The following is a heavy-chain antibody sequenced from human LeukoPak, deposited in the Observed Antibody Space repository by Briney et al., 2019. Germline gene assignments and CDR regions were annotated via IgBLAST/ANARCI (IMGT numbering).Heavy chain of an antibody. CDR1: GFTFSSYG. CDR2: IRYDGSNK. Sequence: GGSLRLSCAASGFTFSSYGMHWVRQAPGKGLEWVAFIRYDGSNKYYADSVKGRFTISRDNSKNTLYLQMNSLRAEDTAVYYCARKHYYDSSGYSDYWGQGTLVTVFS. J-gene: IGHJ4*02. CDR3: ARKHYYDSSGYSDY. V-gene: IGHV3-30*02. D-gene: IGHD3-22*01.